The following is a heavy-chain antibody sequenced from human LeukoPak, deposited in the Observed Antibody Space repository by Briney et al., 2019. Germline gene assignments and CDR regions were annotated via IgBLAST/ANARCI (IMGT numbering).Heavy chain of an antibody. CDR2: IIPIFGTA. CDR3: AREGAVYYDSSGYFDY. CDR1: GGTFSSYA. V-gene: IGHV1-69*13. D-gene: IGHD3-22*01. Sequence: ASVKVSCKASGGTFSSYAISWVRQAPGQGLEWKGGIIPIFGTANYAQKFQGRVTITADESTSTAYMELSSLRSEDTAVYYCAREGAVYYDSSGYFDYWGQGTLVTVSS. J-gene: IGHJ4*02.